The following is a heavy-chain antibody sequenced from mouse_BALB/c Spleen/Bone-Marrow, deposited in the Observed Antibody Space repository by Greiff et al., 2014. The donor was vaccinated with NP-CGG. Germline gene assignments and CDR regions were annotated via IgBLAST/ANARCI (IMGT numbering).Heavy chain of an antibody. CDR3: ARGGWLLRFDY. Sequence: EVKVVESGPELVKPGASVKMSCKASGYTFTAYVMHWVKQKPGQGLEWIGYINPYNDGTNYIEKFKGKATLTSDIPSSTAYMELSSLTSEDSAVYYCARGGWLLRFDYWGQGTTLTVSS. D-gene: IGHD2-3*01. V-gene: IGHV1-14*01. J-gene: IGHJ2*01. CDR2: INPYNDGT. CDR1: GYTFTAYV.